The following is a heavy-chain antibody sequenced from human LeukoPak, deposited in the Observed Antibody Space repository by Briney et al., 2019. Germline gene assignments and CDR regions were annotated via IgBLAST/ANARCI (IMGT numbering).Heavy chain of an antibody. CDR2: IKQDGSEK. V-gene: IGHV3-7*01. D-gene: IGHD3-16*01. J-gene: IGHJ5*02. Sequence: GGSLRLSCAASGFTISGYWMSWVRQAPGKGLQWVANIKQDGSEKTYVDSVKGRFAISRDNAKNSLYLQMNSLGVEDTAMYYCARDGGTDWYDPWGQGTLVTVSS. CDR3: ARDGGTDWYDP. CDR1: GFTISGYW.